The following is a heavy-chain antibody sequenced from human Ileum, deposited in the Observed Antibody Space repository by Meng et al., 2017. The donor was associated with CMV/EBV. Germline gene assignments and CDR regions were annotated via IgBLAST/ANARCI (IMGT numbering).Heavy chain of an antibody. CDR3: AREDCSSTSCYLGYYYYGMDV. V-gene: IGHV3-30-3*01. CDR1: GFTFSSYA. Sequence: GESLKISCAASGFTFSSYAMHWVRQAPGKGLEWVAVISYDGSNKYYADSVKGRFTISRDNSKNTLYLQMNSLRAEDTAVYYCAREDCSSTSCYLGYYYYGMDVWGQGTTVTVSS. CDR2: ISYDGSNK. J-gene: IGHJ6*02. D-gene: IGHD2-2*01.